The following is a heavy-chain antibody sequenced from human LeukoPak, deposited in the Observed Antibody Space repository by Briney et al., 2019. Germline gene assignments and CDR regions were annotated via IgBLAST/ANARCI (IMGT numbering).Heavy chain of an antibody. CDR3: ATAGYSYAPYYFDY. CDR2: FDPEDGET. D-gene: IGHD5-18*01. V-gene: IGHV1-24*01. Sequence: ASAKVSCKVSGYTLTELSMHWVSQAPGKGLEWMGGFDPEDGETIYAQKFQGRVTMTEDTSTYTAYMELSSLRSEDTAVYYCATAGYSYAPYYFDYWGQGTLVTVSS. J-gene: IGHJ4*02. CDR1: GYTLTELS.